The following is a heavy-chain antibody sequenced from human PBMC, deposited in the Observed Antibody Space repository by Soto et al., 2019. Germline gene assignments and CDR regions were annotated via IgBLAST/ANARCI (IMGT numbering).Heavy chain of an antibody. V-gene: IGHV5-51*01. CDR3: FRGGVTSRTFDY. J-gene: IGHJ4*02. D-gene: IGHD3-16*01. CDR1: GYIIKNYW. Sequence: GELLKISCRASGYIIKNYWIGWVRQMPGQGLEWMGIIFPDDSDTRYSPSFQGHVTISVDKSISTAYVQWSSLKASDSAIYYCFRGGVTSRTFDYWGQGTLVTVSS. CDR2: IFPDDSDT.